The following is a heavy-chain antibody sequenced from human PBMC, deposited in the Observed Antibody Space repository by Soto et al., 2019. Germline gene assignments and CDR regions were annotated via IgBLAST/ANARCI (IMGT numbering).Heavy chain of an antibody. Sequence: QVQLQESGPGLVKPSGTLSLTCAVSGGSISSSNWWSWVRQPPGKGLEWIGELYHSGSTNYNPSLKSRVTISVDKSKNQFSLKLSSVSAADTAVYYCARGYCSSTSCYEGGGNDYWGQGTLVTVSS. V-gene: IGHV4-4*02. D-gene: IGHD2-2*01. J-gene: IGHJ4*02. CDR1: GGSISSSNW. CDR2: LYHSGST. CDR3: ARGYCSSTSCYEGGGNDY.